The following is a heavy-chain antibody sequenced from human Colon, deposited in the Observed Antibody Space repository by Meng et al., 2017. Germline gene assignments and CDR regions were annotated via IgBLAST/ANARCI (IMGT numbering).Heavy chain of an antibody. J-gene: IGHJ4*02. D-gene: IGHD4-23*01. V-gene: IGHV4-4*02. CDR3: ARHGGYYQDY. Sequence: QLQLLDAAPVLVKPSGTLSLTCSFSVGSNTTNSDWSWVRQSPEKGLEWIGQIDHRGDPYYNPSLKSRVTMSVDRSKSQVSLQLTSVTAADTAVYYCARHGGYYQDYWGQGTLVTVSS. CDR2: IDHRGDP. CDR1: VGSNTTNSD.